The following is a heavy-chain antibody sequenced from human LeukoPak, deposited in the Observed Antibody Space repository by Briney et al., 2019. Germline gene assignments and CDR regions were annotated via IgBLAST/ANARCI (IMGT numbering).Heavy chain of an antibody. CDR1: GGSISSHY. CDR3: ARVGGGQQLVASPLYYFDY. Sequence: SETLSLTCTVSGGSISSHYWSWVRQPPGKGLEWIGYIYYSGSTKYNPSLKSRVTISVDTSNNQFSLKLSSVTAADTAVYYCARVGGGQQLVASPLYYFDYWGQGTLVTVSS. V-gene: IGHV4-59*11. J-gene: IGHJ4*02. D-gene: IGHD6-13*01. CDR2: IYYSGST.